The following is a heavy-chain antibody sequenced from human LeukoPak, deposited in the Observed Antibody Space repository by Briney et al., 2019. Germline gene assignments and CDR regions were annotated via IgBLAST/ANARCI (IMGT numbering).Heavy chain of an antibody. Sequence: SETLSLTCAVSGGSISDNNWWNWVRQPPGKGLEWIGSIYYSGSTYYNPSLKSRVTISVDTSKNQFSLKLSSVTAADTAVYYCARGDSSSWYNIGQIDYWGQGTLVTVSS. CDR1: GGSISDNNW. V-gene: IGHV4-4*02. CDR2: IYYSGST. CDR3: ARGDSSSWYNIGQIDY. J-gene: IGHJ4*02. D-gene: IGHD6-13*01.